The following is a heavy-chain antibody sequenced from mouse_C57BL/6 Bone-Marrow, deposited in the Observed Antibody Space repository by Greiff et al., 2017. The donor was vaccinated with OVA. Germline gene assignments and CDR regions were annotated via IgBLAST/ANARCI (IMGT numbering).Heavy chain of an antibody. Sequence: EVMLVESGGGLVKPGGSLKLSCAASGFTFSSYAMSWVRQTPEKRLEWVATISDGGSYTYYPDNVKGRFTISRDNAKNNLYLQMSHLKSEDTAMYYCARGLLLRTWYFDVWGTGTTVTVSS. CDR3: ARGLLLRTWYFDV. CDR2: ISDGGSYT. CDR1: GFTFSSYA. D-gene: IGHD1-1*01. V-gene: IGHV5-4*03. J-gene: IGHJ1*03.